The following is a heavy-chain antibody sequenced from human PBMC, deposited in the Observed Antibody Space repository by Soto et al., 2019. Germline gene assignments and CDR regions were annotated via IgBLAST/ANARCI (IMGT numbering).Heavy chain of an antibody. V-gene: IGHV4-39*07. CDR1: GASISSSSFY. Sequence: PSETLSLTCTVSGASISSSSFYWGWIRQPPGKGLEWIGNIYYSGSTYYSPSLKSRVTISVDTSKNQFSLKLSSVTAADTAVYYCARVPYRGYYPYYFDYWGQGTLVTVSS. CDR3: ARVPYRGYYPYYFDY. CDR2: IYYSGST. D-gene: IGHD3-22*01. J-gene: IGHJ4*02.